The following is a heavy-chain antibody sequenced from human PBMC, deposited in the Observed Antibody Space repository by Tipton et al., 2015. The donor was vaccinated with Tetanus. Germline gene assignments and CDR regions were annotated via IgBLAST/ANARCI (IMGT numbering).Heavy chain of an antibody. CDR1: GDSLRTGDRN. CDR2: VSSSGST. V-gene: IGHV4-61*08. CDR3: ARANYDFSMKGPFDS. J-gene: IGHJ4*02. D-gene: IGHD3-3*01. Sequence: LRLSCPVSGDSLRTGDRNWSWIRQPPGKGLEWLAYVSSSGSTNSDYFLKSRITISRDTSTNQYFLKLSSVTPADTAVYFCARANYDFSMKGPFDSWGQGLMVVVSA.